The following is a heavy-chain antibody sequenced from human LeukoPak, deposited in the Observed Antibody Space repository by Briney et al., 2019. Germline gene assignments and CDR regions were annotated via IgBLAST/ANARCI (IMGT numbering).Heavy chain of an antibody. CDR3: ARIMTTMTTLDY. CDR1: GFTFSSYW. D-gene: IGHD4-17*01. J-gene: IGHJ4*02. Sequence: GSLRLSCAASGFTFSSYWMHWVRQAPGKGLEWLSYVSRDGSTIYYADSVKGRFTISRDNAKNSLYLQMNSLRAEDTAVYYCARIMTTMTTLDYWGQGTLVTVSS. V-gene: IGHV3-48*04. CDR2: VSRDGSTI.